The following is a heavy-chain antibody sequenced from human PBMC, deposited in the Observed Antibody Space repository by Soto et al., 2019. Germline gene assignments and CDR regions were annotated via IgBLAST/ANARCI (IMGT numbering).Heavy chain of an antibody. CDR3: ARDSDHRGYSYGYFDY. CDR1: GVSISSGGYY. CDR2: IYYSGST. J-gene: IGHJ4*02. D-gene: IGHD5-18*01. Sequence: TLSLTCTVSGVSISSGGYYWSWIRQHPGKGLEWIGYIYYSGSTYYNPSLKSRVTISVDTSKNQFSLKLSSVTAADTAVYYCARDSDHRGYSYGYFDYWGQGTLVTVSS. V-gene: IGHV4-31*03.